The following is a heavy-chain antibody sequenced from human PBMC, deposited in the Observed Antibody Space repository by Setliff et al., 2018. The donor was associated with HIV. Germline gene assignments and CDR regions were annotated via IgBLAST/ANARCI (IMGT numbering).Heavy chain of an antibody. Sequence: SETLSLTCTVSGGSISSYYWSWIRQPAGKGLEWIGRIYTSGSTNYNPSLKSRVTMSVDTSKNQFSLKVSSVTAADTAVYYCARVSITYWYSIPRDYYYYMDVWGEGTTVTVSS. D-gene: IGHD2-8*02. V-gene: IGHV4-4*07. CDR2: IYTSGST. CDR3: ARVSITYWYSIPRDYYYYMDV. CDR1: GGSISSYY. J-gene: IGHJ6*03.